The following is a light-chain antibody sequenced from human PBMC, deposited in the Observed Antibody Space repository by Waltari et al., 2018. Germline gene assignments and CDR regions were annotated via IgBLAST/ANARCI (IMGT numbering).Light chain of an antibody. CDR3: QKYGSLPAT. CDR2: DAS. J-gene: IGKJ1*01. CDR1: QSVSRY. Sequence: EIVLTQSPGTLSLSPGERDTLSCRASQSVSRYLAWYQQKPVQAPRLLLYDASTRATGIPARFSGGGSGTDFSLTISRLEPEDFAVYYCQKYGSLPATFGQGTKVEI. V-gene: IGKV3-20*01.